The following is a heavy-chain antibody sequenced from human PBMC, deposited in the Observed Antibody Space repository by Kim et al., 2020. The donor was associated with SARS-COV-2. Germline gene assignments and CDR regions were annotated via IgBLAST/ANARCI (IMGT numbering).Heavy chain of an antibody. CDR3: ARGYYDNNSFDY. CDR1: GYTFTSYA. D-gene: IGHD3-22*01. CDR2: INAGNGNT. V-gene: IGHV1-3*01. J-gene: IGHJ4*02. Sequence: ASVKVSCKASGYTFTSYAMHWVRQAPGQRLEWMGWINAGNGNTKYSQKFQGRVTITRDTSASTAYMELSSLRSEDTAVYYCARGYYDNNSFDYWGQGTLVTVSS.